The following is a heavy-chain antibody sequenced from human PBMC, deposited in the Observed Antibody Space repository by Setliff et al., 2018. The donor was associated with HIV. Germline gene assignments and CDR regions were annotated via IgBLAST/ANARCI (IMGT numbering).Heavy chain of an antibody. CDR1: GYTFTDYF. CDR3: ARRPVVVVAATLDAFDI. D-gene: IGHD2-15*01. CDR2: ISPDNGNT. J-gene: IGHJ3*02. Sequence: ASVKVSCKSSGYTFTDYFIHWVRQAPGQGLEWMGWISPDNGNTRISQRFRGSVTMTRDRSINTAYMELSGLTSDDTAVYYCARRPVVVVAATLDAFDIWGQGTMVTVSS. V-gene: IGHV1-2*02.